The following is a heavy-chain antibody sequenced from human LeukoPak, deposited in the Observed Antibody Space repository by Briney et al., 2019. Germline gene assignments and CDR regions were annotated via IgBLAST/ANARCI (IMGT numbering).Heavy chain of an antibody. CDR2: LTTGGSTK. D-gene: IGHD3-22*01. V-gene: IGHV3-48*03. J-gene: IGHJ3*02. CDR1: GFTFSNYE. CDR3: ARDRDPGYYDTNGYRRVNAFDI. Sequence: GGSLRLSCATSGFTFSNYEMNWVRQAPGKGLEWISYLTTGGSTKYYADSVKGRFTISRDNAKNSLFLQMNSLRAEDTAVYYCARDRDPGYYDTNGYRRVNAFDIWGQGTMVTVSS.